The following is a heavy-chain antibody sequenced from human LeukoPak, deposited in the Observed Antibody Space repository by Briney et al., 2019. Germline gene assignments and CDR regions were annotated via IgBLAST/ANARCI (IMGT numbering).Heavy chain of an antibody. Sequence: PGGSLRLSCAASGFTFSSYGMHWVRQAPGKGLEWVAVISYDGSNKYYADSVKGRFTISRDNSKNTLYLQMNSLRAEDTAVYYCAKDRVAAQGDYFDYWGQGTLVTVSS. CDR3: AKDRVAAQGDYFDY. V-gene: IGHV3-30*18. J-gene: IGHJ4*02. CDR1: GFTFSSYG. CDR2: ISYDGSNK. D-gene: IGHD6-19*01.